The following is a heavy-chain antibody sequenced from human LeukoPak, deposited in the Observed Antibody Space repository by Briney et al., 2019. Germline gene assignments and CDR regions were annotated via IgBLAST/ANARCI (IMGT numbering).Heavy chain of an antibody. D-gene: IGHD5-18*01. CDR3: AKVGTAMGVFDY. Sequence: GGSLRLSFAASGFTFSSYALSWVGPAPGKGLEWVSAISGSGGSTYYADSVKGRFTISRDNSKNTLYLQMNSLRAEDTAVYYCAKVGTAMGVFDYWGQGTLVTVSS. J-gene: IGHJ4*02. V-gene: IGHV3-23*01. CDR1: GFTFSSYA. CDR2: ISGSGGST.